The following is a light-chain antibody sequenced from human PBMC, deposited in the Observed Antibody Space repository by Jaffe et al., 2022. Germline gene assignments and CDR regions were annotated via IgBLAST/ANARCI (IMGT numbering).Light chain of an antibody. Sequence: SYVLTQPPSVSVAPGQTARITCGGDNIERKNVHWYQQKPGQAPVLVVYDDRDRPSGIPDRFSGSNSGHTATLTINRVEAGDEADYYCQVGDTTEDLPAFGGGTKLTVL. CDR2: DDR. CDR3: QVGDTTEDLPA. J-gene: IGLJ2*01. CDR1: NIERKN. V-gene: IGLV3-21*02.